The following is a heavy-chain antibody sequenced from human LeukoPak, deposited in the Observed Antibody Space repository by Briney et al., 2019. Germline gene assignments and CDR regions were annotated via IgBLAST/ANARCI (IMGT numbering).Heavy chain of an antibody. J-gene: IGHJ4*02. D-gene: IGHD3-3*01. CDR1: GGSISSYY. CDR3: ARDEEWRRSINYFYY. V-gene: IGHV4-4*07. CDR2: IYTSGST. Sequence: SETLSLTCTVSGGSISSYYWSWIRQPAGKGLEWIGRIYTSGSTNYNPSLKSRVTMSVDTSKNQFSLKLSSVTAADTAVYYCARDEEWRRSINYFYYWGQGTLVTVSS.